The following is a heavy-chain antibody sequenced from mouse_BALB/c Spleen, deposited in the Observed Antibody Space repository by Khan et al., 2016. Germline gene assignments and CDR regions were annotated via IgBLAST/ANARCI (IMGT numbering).Heavy chain of an antibody. CDR2: ISYSGNT. V-gene: IGHV3-8*02. CDR3: ARSNRNDAWFAY. Sequence: EVQLQESGPSLVKPSQTLSLTCSVTGDSITSGYWNWIRKFPGNKLEYMGYISYSGNTYYNPFLKSRISITRDTFKNQHYLQLISVTTEDTATYYCARSNRNDAWFAYWGQGTLVTVSA. D-gene: IGHD2-14*01. J-gene: IGHJ3*01. CDR1: GDSITSGY.